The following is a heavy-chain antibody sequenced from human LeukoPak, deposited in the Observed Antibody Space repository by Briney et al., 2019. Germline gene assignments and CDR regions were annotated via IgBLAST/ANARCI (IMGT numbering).Heavy chain of an antibody. CDR3: ARDVLRYVEWLPTTEYYFDY. CDR1: GFIFKSHS. V-gene: IGHV3-21*06. J-gene: IGHJ4*02. CDR2: ISSNSDDT. Sequence: PGGSLRLSCEASGFIFKSHSMTWVRQAAGKGLEWVSSISSNSDDTYYADSVKGRFTISRDNARNSLFLQMTSLRAEDTAVYYCARDVLRYVEWLPTTEYYFDYWGQGALVIVSS. D-gene: IGHD3-3*01.